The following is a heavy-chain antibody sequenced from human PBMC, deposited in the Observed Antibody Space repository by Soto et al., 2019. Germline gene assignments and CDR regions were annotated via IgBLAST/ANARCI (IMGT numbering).Heavy chain of an antibody. CDR3: TRVSYYYDNSGYSLFDY. CDR1: GFSVSSNY. J-gene: IGHJ4*02. Sequence: EVQLVESGGGLVQPGGSLRLSCAASGFSVSSNYMSWVRQAPGKGLEWVSVIYSGGSTYYADSVKGRFTISRDNSKHPLYLQMNRLRAEDTAVYHCTRVSYYYDNSGYSLFDYWGQGTLVTVSS. CDR2: IYSGGST. D-gene: IGHD3-22*01. V-gene: IGHV3-66*01.